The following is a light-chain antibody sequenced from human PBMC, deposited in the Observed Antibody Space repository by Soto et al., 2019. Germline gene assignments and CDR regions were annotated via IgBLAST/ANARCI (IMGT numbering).Light chain of an antibody. CDR3: QQYKKWPRT. CDR2: DAS. J-gene: IGKJ1*01. Sequence: ESVLTQSPATLSLSPGERATLSCRASPSVSNSFAWYQQKPGQAPRLLIYDASTRATGIPARFSGSGSGTEFTLTISSLQSEDFAVYYCQQYKKWPRTFGHGTKVEIK. V-gene: IGKV3-15*01. CDR1: PSVSNS.